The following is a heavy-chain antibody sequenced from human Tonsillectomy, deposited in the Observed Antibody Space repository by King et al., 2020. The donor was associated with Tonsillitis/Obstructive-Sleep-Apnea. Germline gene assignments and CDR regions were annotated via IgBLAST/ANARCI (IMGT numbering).Heavy chain of an antibody. Sequence: VQLVESGGGLVQPGGSLRPSCAASGFTFSSYAMSWVRQAPGKGLEWVSGISGSGGSPYYADSVKGRFTISRENSKNTLYLQMNHLRAEDTAVYYCAKDPPRGGVTGGRAFEIWGQGTMVTVSS. CDR1: GFTFSSYA. V-gene: IGHV3-23*04. D-gene: IGHD3-16*01. CDR3: AKDPPRGGVTGGRAFEI. CDR2: ISGSGGSP. J-gene: IGHJ3*02.